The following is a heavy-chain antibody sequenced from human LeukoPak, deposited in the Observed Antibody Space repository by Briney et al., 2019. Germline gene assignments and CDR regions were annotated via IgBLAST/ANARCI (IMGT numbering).Heavy chain of an antibody. CDR2: ISYDGSNK. Sequence: GGSLRLSCAASGFRFSDAWMSWVRQAPGKGLEWVAVISYDGSNKYYADSVKGRFTISRDNSKNTLYLQMNSLRAEDTAVYYCANSGSYPPDSPYYYMDVWGKGTTVTVSS. CDR1: GFRFSDAW. CDR3: ANSGSYPPDSPYYYMDV. D-gene: IGHD1-26*01. J-gene: IGHJ6*03. V-gene: IGHV3-30*18.